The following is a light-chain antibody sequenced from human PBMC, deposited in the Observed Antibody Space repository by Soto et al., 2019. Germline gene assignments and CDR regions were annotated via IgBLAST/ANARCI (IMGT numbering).Light chain of an antibody. CDR2: AAS. CDR3: QQLNSYPPF. CDR1: QGISSY. V-gene: IGKV1-9*01. J-gene: IGKJ4*01. Sequence: DIQLTQSPSFLSASVGDRVTITCRASQGISSYLAWYQQKPGKAPKLLIYAASTLQSGVPSRFSGSGSGTEFTLTISSLQPEDFATYYCQQLNSYPPFFGGGTKAEIK.